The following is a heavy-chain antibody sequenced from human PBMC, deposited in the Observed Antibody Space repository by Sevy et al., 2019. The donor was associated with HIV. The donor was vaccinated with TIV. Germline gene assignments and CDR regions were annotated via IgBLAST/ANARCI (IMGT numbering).Heavy chain of an antibody. CDR3: AKGLDILTVYCAFDY. CDR1: GVTFSSYA. CDR2: IIGSGGST. Sequence: GGSLRLSCVASGVTFSSYAMSWVRQAPGKGLDLVSAIIGSGGSTYYADAVKGRFPISRDNSKNTLYLQMNSLRAEDTSVYYCAKGLDILTVYCAFDYWGQGTLVTVSS. D-gene: IGHD3-9*01. V-gene: IGHV3-23*01. J-gene: IGHJ4*02.